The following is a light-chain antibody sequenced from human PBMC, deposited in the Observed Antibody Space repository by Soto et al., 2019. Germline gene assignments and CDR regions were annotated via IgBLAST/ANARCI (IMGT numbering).Light chain of an antibody. CDR2: AAS. J-gene: IGKJ4*01. CDR1: QSISSY. Sequence: DIQMTQSPSSLSASVGDRVTITCGASQSISSYLNWYQQKPGKAPKLLIYAASSLQSGVPSRFSGSGSGTDFTLTISSLQPEDFATYYCQHSYSTPLTFGGGTKVDIK. CDR3: QHSYSTPLT. V-gene: IGKV1-39*01.